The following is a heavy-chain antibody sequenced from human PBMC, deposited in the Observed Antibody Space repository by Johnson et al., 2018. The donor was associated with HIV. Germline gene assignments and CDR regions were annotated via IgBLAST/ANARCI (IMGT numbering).Heavy chain of an antibody. J-gene: IGHJ3*02. Sequence: QVQLVESGGGVVRPGRSLRLSCAACEFTFSRFAMHWVRQAPGKGLEWVAFIWYDGSKKYYVESVQGRFTISRDNSKNTLYLQMNSLRAEDTAVYYCAKVLSPRPWGDDAFDIWGQGTMVTVSS. D-gene: IGHD7-27*01. V-gene: IGHV3-33*06. CDR2: IWYDGSKK. CDR1: EFTFSRFA. CDR3: AKVLSPRPWGDDAFDI.